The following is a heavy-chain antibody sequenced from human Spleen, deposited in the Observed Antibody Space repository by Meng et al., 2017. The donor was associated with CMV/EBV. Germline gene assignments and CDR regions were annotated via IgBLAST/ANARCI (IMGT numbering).Heavy chain of an antibody. Sequence: TLALTCAVYSGSLADYFWGWIRQSPEKGLEWIGDISHSGRTNYNPSLKSRVTISVDTSSNQFFLKVTSVTAADTAAYYCARGRTDFDSWGQGTLVTVSS. J-gene: IGHJ4*02. CDR3: ARGRTDFDS. CDR1: SGSLADYF. D-gene: IGHD1-1*01. V-gene: IGHV4-34*01. CDR2: ISHSGRT.